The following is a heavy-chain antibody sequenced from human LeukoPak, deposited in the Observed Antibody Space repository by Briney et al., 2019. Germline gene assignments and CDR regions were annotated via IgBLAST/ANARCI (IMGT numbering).Heavy chain of an antibody. V-gene: IGHV3-23*01. J-gene: IGHJ3*02. Sequence: GGSLRLSCAASGFTFSGYAMSWVRQAPGKGLEWVSAISGSGGSTYYADSVKGRFTISRDNSRNTLYLQMNSLRAEDTAVYYCAKASVTTVIRGAFDIWGQGPMVTVSS. CDR3: AKASVTTVIRGAFDI. D-gene: IGHD4-17*01. CDR1: GFTFSGYA. CDR2: ISGSGGST.